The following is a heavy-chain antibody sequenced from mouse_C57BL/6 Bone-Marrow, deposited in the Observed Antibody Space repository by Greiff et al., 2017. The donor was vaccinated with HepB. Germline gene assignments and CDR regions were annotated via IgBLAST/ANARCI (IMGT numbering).Heavy chain of an antibody. CDR2: ISSGSSAI. Sequence: VQLQESGGGLVQPGGSRKLSCAASGFTFSSFGIHWVRQAPEKGLEWVAYISSGSSAIYYADTVKGRFTISRDNPKNTLFLQMTSLRSEDTAMYYCARQDPFYYAMDYWGQGTSVTVSS. V-gene: IGHV5-17*02. J-gene: IGHJ4*01. CDR3: ARQDPFYYAMDY. CDR1: GFTFSSFG.